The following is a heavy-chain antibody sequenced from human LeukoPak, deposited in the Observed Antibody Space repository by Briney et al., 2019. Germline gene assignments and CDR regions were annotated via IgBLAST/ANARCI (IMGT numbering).Heavy chain of an antibody. Sequence: GGSLRLSCAASGFTFDDYGMSWVRQAPGKGLEWVSGINWNGGSTGYADSVKGRFTISRDNAKNSLYLQMNSLRAEDTALYRCARGNYYDSSGYLSRHFDYWGQGTLVTVSS. CDR3: ARGNYYDSSGYLSRHFDY. D-gene: IGHD3-22*01. CDR2: INWNGGST. CDR1: GFTFDDYG. V-gene: IGHV3-20*01. J-gene: IGHJ4*02.